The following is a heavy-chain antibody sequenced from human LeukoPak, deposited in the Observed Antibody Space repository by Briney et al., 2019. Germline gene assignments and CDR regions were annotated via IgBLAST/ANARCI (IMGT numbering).Heavy chain of an antibody. CDR2: TYYRSKWYN. CDR3: ARDRPTRDVLLWSEAFDI. Sequence: SQTLSLTCAISGDSVSTNSAAWNWIRQSPSRGLEWLGMTYYRSKWYNDYAVSVKSRITINPDTSKNQFSLQLKSVTPEDTAVYYCARDRPTRDVLLWSEAFDIWGQGTMVTVSS. D-gene: IGHD3-10*01. J-gene: IGHJ3*02. CDR1: GDSVSTNSAA. V-gene: IGHV6-1*01.